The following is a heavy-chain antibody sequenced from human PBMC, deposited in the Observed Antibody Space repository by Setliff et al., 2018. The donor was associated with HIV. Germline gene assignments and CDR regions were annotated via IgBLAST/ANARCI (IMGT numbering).Heavy chain of an antibody. CDR3: VKARVDGDYYYYYYMDV. CDR2: ISSNGGST. D-gene: IGHD4-17*01. V-gene: IGHV3-64D*09. CDR1: GFTFSSYA. J-gene: IGHJ6*03. Sequence: GGSLRLSCSASGFTFSSYAMHWVRQAPGKGLEYVSAISSNGGSTYYADSVKGRFTISRDSSKNTLYLQMSSLRAEDTAVYYCVKARVDGDYYYYYYMDVWGKGTTVTVS.